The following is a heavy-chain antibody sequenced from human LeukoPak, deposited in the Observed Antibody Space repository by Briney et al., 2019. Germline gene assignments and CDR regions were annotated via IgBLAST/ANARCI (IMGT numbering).Heavy chain of an antibody. CDR2: IRYDGSNK. CDR3: AKDYSSSWGHDAFDI. CDR1: GFTFSSYG. V-gene: IGHV3-30*02. Sequence: PGGSLRLSCAASGFTFSSYGMHWVRQAPGKGLEWVAFIRYDGSNKYYADSVKGRFTISRDNSKNTLYLQMNSLRAEDTAVYYCAKDYSSSWGHDAFDIWGQGIMVTVSS. D-gene: IGHD6-13*01. J-gene: IGHJ3*02.